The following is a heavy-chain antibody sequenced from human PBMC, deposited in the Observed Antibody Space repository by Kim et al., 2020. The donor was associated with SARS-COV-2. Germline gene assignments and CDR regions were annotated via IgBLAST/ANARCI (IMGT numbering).Heavy chain of an antibody. D-gene: IGHD3-10*01. CDR1: GGSFSGYY. CDR3: ASSYGSGRRTYYYYYYGMDV. CDR2: INHSGST. Sequence: SETLSLTCAVYGGSFSGYYWSWIRQPPGKGLEWIGEINHSGSTNYNPSLKSRVTISVDTSKNQFSLKLSSVTAADTAVYYCASSYGSGRRTYYYYYYGMDVWGQGTTVTVSS. V-gene: IGHV4-34*01. J-gene: IGHJ6*02.